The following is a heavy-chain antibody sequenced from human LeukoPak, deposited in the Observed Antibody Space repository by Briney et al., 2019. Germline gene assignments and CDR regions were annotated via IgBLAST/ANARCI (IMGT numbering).Heavy chain of an antibody. D-gene: IGHD2-2*01. CDR3: ARGRVYCSSTSCPPFDY. Sequence: GSLRLSCAASGFTFSSYAMSWIRQPPGKGLEWIGYIYYSGSTNYNPSLKSRVTISVDTSKNQFSLKLSSVTAADTAVYYCARGRVYCSSTSCPPFDYWGQGTLVTVSS. V-gene: IGHV4-59*01. CDR2: IYYSGST. CDR1: GFTFSSYA. J-gene: IGHJ4*02.